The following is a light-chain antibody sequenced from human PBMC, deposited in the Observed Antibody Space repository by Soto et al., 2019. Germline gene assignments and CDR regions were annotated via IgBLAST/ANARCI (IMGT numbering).Light chain of an antibody. CDR3: QQYGNSRGT. CDR1: QIVSNNY. V-gene: IGKV3-20*01. Sequence: EIVLPQSPGPLSLSPRERATLSCRAIQIVSNNYLAWYQQKPGQAPRLLIYGASSRATAIPDRFSGSGSGTASTLTISGLEPEDSAVYYCQQYGNSRGTFGPGTKVDIK. CDR2: GAS. J-gene: IGKJ1*01.